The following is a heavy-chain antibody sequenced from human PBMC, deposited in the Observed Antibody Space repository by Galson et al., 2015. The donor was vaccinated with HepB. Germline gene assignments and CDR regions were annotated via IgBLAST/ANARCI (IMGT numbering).Heavy chain of an antibody. CDR2: ISAYNGKT. J-gene: IGHJ3*02. D-gene: IGHD3-3*01. CDR3: VGDSYYGVVIGHDAFDI. CDR1: GYTFNTYG. V-gene: IGHV1-18*01. Sequence: QSGAEVKKPGASVKVSCKTYGYTFNTYGISWVRQAPGQGLEWMGWISAYNGKTNYSQKVQDRLTMTTDTPTSTAYMELRSLTSDDTAVYYCVGDSYYGVVIGHDAFDIWVQGTMVTVSS.